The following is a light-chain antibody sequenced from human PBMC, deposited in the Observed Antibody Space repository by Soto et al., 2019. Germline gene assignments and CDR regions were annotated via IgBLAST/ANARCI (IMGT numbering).Light chain of an antibody. CDR2: AAS. J-gene: IGKJ1*01. V-gene: IGKV1-6*01. CDR3: QQYGSYWK. CDR1: QGIRND. Sequence: AIQMTQSPSSLSASVGDRVTITCRASQGIRNDLGWYQQKPGKAPKLLIYAASSLQSGVPSRFSGSGSGTDFTLTISSLQPDDFATYYCQQYGSYWKFGQGTKVDI.